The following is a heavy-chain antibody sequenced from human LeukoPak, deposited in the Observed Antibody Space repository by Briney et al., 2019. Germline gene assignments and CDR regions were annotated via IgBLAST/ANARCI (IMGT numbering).Heavy chain of an antibody. Sequence: GASVKVSCKASGYTFTSYDINWGRQATGQGLEWMGWMNPNSGNTGYAQKFQGRVTMTRNTSISTAYMELSSLRSEDTAVYYCAVMTTGLYYYYGMDVWGQGTTVTVSS. D-gene: IGHD4-11*01. CDR2: MNPNSGNT. CDR3: AVMTTGLYYYYGMDV. CDR1: GYTFTSYD. J-gene: IGHJ6*02. V-gene: IGHV1-8*01.